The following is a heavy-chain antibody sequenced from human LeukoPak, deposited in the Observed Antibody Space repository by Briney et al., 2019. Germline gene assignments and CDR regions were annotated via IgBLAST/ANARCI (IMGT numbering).Heavy chain of an antibody. Sequence: SETLSLTCSVSGASISSSGNYWSWIRQHPGKGLEWIGNMYYSGSTYYNPSLKSRLTISVDTSKDQFSLKLTSVTVADTAVYYCAVAGLSGIDYWGQGTLVTVSS. CDR2: MYYSGST. CDR1: GASISSSGNY. V-gene: IGHV4-31*03. D-gene: IGHD6-19*01. CDR3: AVAGLSGIDY. J-gene: IGHJ4*02.